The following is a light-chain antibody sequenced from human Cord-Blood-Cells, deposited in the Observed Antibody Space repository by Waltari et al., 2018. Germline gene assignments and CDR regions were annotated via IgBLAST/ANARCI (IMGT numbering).Light chain of an antibody. V-gene: IGKV3-15*01. CDR3: QQYNNWPRT. CDR2: GAS. CDR1: QSVSSN. Sequence: EIVMTQSSVTLSVPPGERATLSCRASQSVSSNLAWYQQKPGQAPRPLIYGASTRATGIPARFSGSGSGTEFTLTISSLQSEDFAVYYCQQYNNWPRTFGQGTKLEIK. J-gene: IGKJ2*01.